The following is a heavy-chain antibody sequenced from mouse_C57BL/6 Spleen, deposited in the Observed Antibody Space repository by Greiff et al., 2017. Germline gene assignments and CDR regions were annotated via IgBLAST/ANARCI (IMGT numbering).Heavy chain of an antibody. CDR2: IYPGDGDN. CDR3: ARWSLRGAMDY. J-gene: IGHJ4*01. D-gene: IGHD2-1*01. V-gene: IGHV1-82*01. Sequence: VKLVESGPELVKPGASVKISCKASGYAFSSSWMNWVKQRPGKGLEWIGRIYPGDGDNNYNGKFKGKATLTADKSSSTAYMQLSSLTSEDSAVYFCARWSLRGAMDYWGQGTSVTVSS. CDR1: GYAFSSSW.